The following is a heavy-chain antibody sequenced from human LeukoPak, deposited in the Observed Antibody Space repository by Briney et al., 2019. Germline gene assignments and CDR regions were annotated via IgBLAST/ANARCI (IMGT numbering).Heavy chain of an antibody. CDR3: AIDAGTPGFDY. V-gene: IGHV3-23*01. J-gene: IGHJ4*02. CDR1: GFPFSSYG. D-gene: IGHD1-1*01. Sequence: GGSLRLSCVASGFPFSSYGMSWVRQAPGKGLEWVSAISGSGGSTYYADSVKGRFTISRDDSKNTLYLQMNSLRAEDTAVYYCAIDAGTPGFDYWGQGTLDTVSS. CDR2: ISGSGGST.